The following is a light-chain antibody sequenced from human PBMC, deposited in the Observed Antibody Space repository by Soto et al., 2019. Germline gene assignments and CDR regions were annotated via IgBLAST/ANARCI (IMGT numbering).Light chain of an antibody. J-gene: IGKJ1*01. V-gene: IGKV3-20*01. CDR2: GTS. CDR3: QQYSSFPRT. CDR1: ERIYSAY. Sequence: EVVLTQSPGTLSLSRGERATLSCRASERIYSAYLGWYQQKPGQAPRLLIYGTSSRATGIPDRFSGSGSGTDFTLTISRLEPDDFAVYYCQQYSSFPRTFGQGTKVDIK.